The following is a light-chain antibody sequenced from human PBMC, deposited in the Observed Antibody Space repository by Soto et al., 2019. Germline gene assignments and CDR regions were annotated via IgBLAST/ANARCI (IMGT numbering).Light chain of an antibody. V-gene: IGKV1-12*01. CDR2: AAS. CDR1: RGIGDR. CDR3: LQVSCFSRT. J-gene: IGKJ1*01. Sequence: DIQMTQSPSSLSAVVGDRVTITCRASRGIGDRLAWFQQKPGKAPQFLIQAASNLQSGVPSRFSGSGSGTEFFLITISLQPEEILTDYCLQVSCFSRTFGQGTKVEIK.